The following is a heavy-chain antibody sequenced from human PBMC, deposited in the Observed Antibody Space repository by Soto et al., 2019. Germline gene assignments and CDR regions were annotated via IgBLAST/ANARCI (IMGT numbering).Heavy chain of an antibody. J-gene: IGHJ5*02. CDR3: AREGDGSYYDGVDP. CDR1: GGSVSSGGYN. CDR2: IYYSGST. Sequence: QVQLQESGPGLVKPSETLSLTCTVSGGSVSSGGYNWSWIRQPPGKGLEWIGYIYYSGSTNYNPSLKSRVTISVDTSKNQFSLKLSSVTAAGTAVYYCAREGDGSYYDGVDPGGQGTLVTVSS. V-gene: IGHV4-61*08. D-gene: IGHD3-3*01.